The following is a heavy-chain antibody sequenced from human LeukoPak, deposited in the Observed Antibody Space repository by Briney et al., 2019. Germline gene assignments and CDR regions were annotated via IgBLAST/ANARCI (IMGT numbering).Heavy chain of an antibody. CDR2: IYYSGST. V-gene: IGHV4-59*12. Sequence: SETLSLTCTVSGGSISSYYWSWIRQPPGKGLEWIGYIYYSGSTNYNPSLKSRVTISVDTSKNQFSLKLSSVTAADTAVYYCARRRDGYNFFGRKNYYYYMDVWGKGTTVTISS. CDR3: ARRRDGYNFFGRKNYYYYMDV. CDR1: GGSISSYY. J-gene: IGHJ6*03. D-gene: IGHD5-24*01.